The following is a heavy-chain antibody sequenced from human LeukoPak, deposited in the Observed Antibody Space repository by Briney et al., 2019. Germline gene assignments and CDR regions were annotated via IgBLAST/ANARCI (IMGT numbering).Heavy chain of an antibody. Sequence: SETLSLTCIVSGGXISSYYWSWIRQPPGKGLEWIGYIYYSGSTNYNPSLKSRVTISVDTSKNQFSLKLSSVTAADTAVYYCARDSVTAKYFDYWGQGTLVTVSS. CDR2: IYYSGST. CDR1: GGXISSYY. CDR3: ARDSVTAKYFDY. J-gene: IGHJ4*02. D-gene: IGHD2-21*02. V-gene: IGHV4-59*01.